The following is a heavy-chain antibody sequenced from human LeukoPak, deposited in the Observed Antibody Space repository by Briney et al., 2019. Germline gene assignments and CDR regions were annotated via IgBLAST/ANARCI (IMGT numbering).Heavy chain of an antibody. V-gene: IGHV5-51*01. J-gene: IGHJ6*02. CDR1: GYSFTSYW. D-gene: IGHD5-12*01. CDR2: IYPGDSDT. CDR3: ARQGGYDSIGMDV. Sequence: GESLKISCNGSGYSFTSYWIGCVRQMPGKGLEWMGIIYPGDSDTRYSPSFQGQVTISADKSISTAYLQWSSLKASDAAMYYCARQGGYDSIGMDVWGQGTTVTVSS.